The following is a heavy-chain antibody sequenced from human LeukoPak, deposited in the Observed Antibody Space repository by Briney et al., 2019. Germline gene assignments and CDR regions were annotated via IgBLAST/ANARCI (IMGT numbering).Heavy chain of an antibody. D-gene: IGHD3-10*01. CDR1: GFTFSNAG. J-gene: IGHJ4*02. CDR2: IQSKTDGGTT. V-gene: IGHV3-15*01. CDR3: ATLTVRGVINI. Sequence: GGSLRLSCAASGFTFSNAGMNWVRQAPRTGLELVGRIQSKTDGGTTEYAAPVKGRFTISRDDSKTTLYLQMNSLQTEDTAVYYCATLTVRGVINIWGQGGLVTVSS.